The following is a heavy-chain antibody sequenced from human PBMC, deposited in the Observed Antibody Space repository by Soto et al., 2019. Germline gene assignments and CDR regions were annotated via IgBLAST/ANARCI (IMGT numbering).Heavy chain of an antibody. D-gene: IGHD3-22*01. J-gene: IGHJ6*02. Sequence: PSETLSLTCTVSGGSISSGGYYWSWIRQHPGKGLGWIGYIYYSGSTYYNPSLKSRVTISVDTSKNQFSLKLSSVTAADTAVYYCARDGYLMDYYGMDVWGQGTTVTVSS. CDR3: ARDGYLMDYYGMDV. CDR1: GGSISSGGYY. V-gene: IGHV4-31*03. CDR2: IYYSGST.